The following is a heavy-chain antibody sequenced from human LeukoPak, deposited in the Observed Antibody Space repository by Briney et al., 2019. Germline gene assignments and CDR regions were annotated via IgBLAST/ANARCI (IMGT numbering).Heavy chain of an antibody. V-gene: IGHV3-21*06. CDR2: ISWSSTYI. J-gene: IGHJ4*02. Sequence: KAGGSLRLSCAASEFTFSRYGMSWVRQPPGKGLEWVSSISWSSTYIYYAESVKGRFTISRDNAKNSLFLQMNTLRAEDTAVYYCASGSYSFDFWGQGALVTVSS. CDR3: ASGSYSFDF. D-gene: IGHD1-26*01. CDR1: EFTFSRYG.